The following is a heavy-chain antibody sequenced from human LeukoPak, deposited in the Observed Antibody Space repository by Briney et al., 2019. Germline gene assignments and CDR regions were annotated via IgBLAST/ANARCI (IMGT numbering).Heavy chain of an antibody. CDR3: VKDYGPKQLVFFDP. D-gene: IGHD6-13*01. CDR1: GFTVSYNY. V-gene: IGHV3-66*01. Sequence: GGSLRLSCAASGFTVSYNYMSWVRQAPGKGLEWVSLIYSVGTTAYADSVKGRFTVSRDNSKNTLYLQMNSLRAEDTAIYYCVKDYGPKQLVFFDPWGQGTLVTVSS. CDR2: IYSVGTT. J-gene: IGHJ5*02.